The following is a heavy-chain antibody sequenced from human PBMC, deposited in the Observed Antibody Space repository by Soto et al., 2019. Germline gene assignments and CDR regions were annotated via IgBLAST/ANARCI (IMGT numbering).Heavy chain of an antibody. CDR1: GFTFSSNA. V-gene: IGHV3-23*01. Sequence: PGGSLRLSCSGSGFTFSSNAMAWVRQAPGKGLEWVSTISGDGYGSDYADSVKGRFTVSRHNSRNTVFLQMNNLRAQDTAVYYCAKRHYFGSGSFALEKWGQGTLVTVSS. CDR2: ISGDGYGS. J-gene: IGHJ4*03. CDR3: AKRHYFGSGSFALEK. D-gene: IGHD3-10*01.